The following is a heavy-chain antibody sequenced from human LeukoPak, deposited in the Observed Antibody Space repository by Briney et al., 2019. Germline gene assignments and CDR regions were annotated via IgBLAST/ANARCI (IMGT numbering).Heavy chain of an antibody. V-gene: IGHV3-30*02. J-gene: IGHJ4*02. CDR1: GFTFSSDW. CDR2: IRYDGSNK. CDR3: AKYRGSNGDY. Sequence: PGGSPRLSSAASGFTFSSDWMSWGSQAPGKGLEWVAFIRYDGSNKYYADSVKGRFTISRDNSKNTLYLQMNSLRAEDTAVYYCAKYRGSNGDYWGQGTLVTVSS. D-gene: IGHD2-8*01.